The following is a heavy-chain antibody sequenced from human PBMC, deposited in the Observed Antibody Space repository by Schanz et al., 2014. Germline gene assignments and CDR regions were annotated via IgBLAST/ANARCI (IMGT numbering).Heavy chain of an antibody. Sequence: VQLVQSGAEVKKPGSSMKVSCKASGGTFSTYPINWVRQAPGQGLEWMGRIIPILGIANYAQKFQGRVTITADKATSTASMELSSLRSEDTAVYYCARDQSPYTNSSDVRYFDYWGQGSLXTVSS. CDR1: GGTFSTYP. CDR3: ARDQSPYTNSSDVRYFDY. CDR2: IIPILGIA. J-gene: IGHJ4*02. D-gene: IGHD6-6*01. V-gene: IGHV1-69*04.